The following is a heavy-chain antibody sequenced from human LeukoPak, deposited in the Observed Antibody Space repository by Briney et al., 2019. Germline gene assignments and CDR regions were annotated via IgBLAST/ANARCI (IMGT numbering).Heavy chain of an antibody. J-gene: IGHJ4*02. D-gene: IGHD7-27*01. CDR3: ARDLAWGAFDY. CDR1: GFTFNNYG. CDR2: IRYNGNNQ. Sequence: GGSLRLSCAASGFTFNNYGMHWVRQAPGKGLEWVAFIRYNGNNQYYADSVKGRFTISRDDSKSTLSLQMNSLRVEDTAVYYCARDLAWGAFDYWGQGTLVSVSS. V-gene: IGHV3-30*02.